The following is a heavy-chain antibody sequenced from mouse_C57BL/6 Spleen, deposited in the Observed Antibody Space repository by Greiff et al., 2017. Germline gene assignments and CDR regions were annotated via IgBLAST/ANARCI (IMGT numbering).Heavy chain of an antibody. CDR3: ARELGRGAMDY. J-gene: IGHJ4*01. D-gene: IGHD4-1*01. Sequence: VKLVESGPGLVAPSQSLSITCTVSGFSLTSYGVDWVRQSPGKGLEWLGVIWGVGSTNYNSARKSRLSISKDNSKSQVFLKMNSLQTDDTAMDYCARELGRGAMDYWGQGTSVTVSS. CDR1: GFSLTSYG. CDR2: IWGVGST. V-gene: IGHV2-6*01.